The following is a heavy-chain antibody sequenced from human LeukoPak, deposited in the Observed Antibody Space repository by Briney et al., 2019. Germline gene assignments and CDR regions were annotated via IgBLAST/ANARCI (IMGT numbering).Heavy chain of an antibody. D-gene: IGHD3-22*01. CDR1: GFTFSSYW. V-gene: IGHV3-74*01. J-gene: IGHJ3*02. CDR2: INSDGSST. CDR3: ARAPYYYDTSGFLI. Sequence: GGSLRLSCAASGFTFSSYWMHWVRQAPGKGLVWVSRINSDGSSTTYADSAKGRFTISRDNAKNTLYLQMNSLRAEDTAVYYCARAPYYYDTSGFLIWGQGTMVTVSS.